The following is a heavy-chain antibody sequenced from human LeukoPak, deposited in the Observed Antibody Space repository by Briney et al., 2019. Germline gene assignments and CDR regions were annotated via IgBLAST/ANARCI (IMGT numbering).Heavy chain of an antibody. D-gene: IGHD1-1*01. V-gene: IGHV6-1*01. CDR2: THYRSKWYN. CDR1: GDSFSSNSAA. Sequence: SQTLSLTCAISGDSFSSNSAAWNWIRQSPSRGLEWLGRTHYRSKWYNDYAVSVKSRITINADTSKNQFSLHLNSVTPEDTALYYCARGVDTWNYFDFWGQGTLVTVSS. J-gene: IGHJ4*02. CDR3: ARGVDTWNYFDF.